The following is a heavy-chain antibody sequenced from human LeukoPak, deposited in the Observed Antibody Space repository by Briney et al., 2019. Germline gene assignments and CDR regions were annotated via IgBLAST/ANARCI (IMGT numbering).Heavy chain of an antibody. CDR2: ISGSGGST. Sequence: PGGSLRLSCAASGFTFSSYAMSWVRQAPGKGLEWVSAISGSGGSTYYADSVKGRFTISRDNSKNTLYLQMNSLRAEDTAVYYCAGTYGDYGVLDKGYYYYGMDVWGQGTTVTVSS. D-gene: IGHD4-17*01. J-gene: IGHJ6*02. CDR1: GFTFSSYA. V-gene: IGHV3-23*01. CDR3: AGTYGDYGVLDKGYYYYGMDV.